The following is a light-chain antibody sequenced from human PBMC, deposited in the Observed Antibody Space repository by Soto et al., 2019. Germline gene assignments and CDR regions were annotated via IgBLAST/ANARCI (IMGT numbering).Light chain of an antibody. V-gene: IGKV1-39*01. CDR1: QSLSNY. CDR3: QQSYGTPLT. J-gene: IGKJ4*01. Sequence: DMEMTQSPSSLSASVGDRVTITCRASQSLSNYLNWYQHKPGKVPKLLIYAASSLQSGVPTRFSGSGSGTDFTLTINSLQPEDFATYYCQQSYGTPLTFGGGTKVEIK. CDR2: AAS.